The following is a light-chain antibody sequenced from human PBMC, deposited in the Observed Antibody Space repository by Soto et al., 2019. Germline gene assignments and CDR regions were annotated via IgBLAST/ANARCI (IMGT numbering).Light chain of an antibody. CDR2: GVS. V-gene: IGKV3-20*01. J-gene: IGKJ1*01. CDR3: QQYASSRT. CDR1: QSVSNNY. Sequence: EIVLTQSPGTLSLSPGERATLSCRASQSVSNNYLAWYQQKPGQAPRLLIYGVSNRPTGIPDRFSGSGSGTDFTLTISRLEPGDFAVYFCQQYASSRTFGQGTKVDIK.